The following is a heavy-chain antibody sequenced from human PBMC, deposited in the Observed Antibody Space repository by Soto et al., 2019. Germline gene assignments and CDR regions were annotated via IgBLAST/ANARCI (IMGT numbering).Heavy chain of an antibody. D-gene: IGHD6-13*01. CDR3: ARRYAGTLVY. J-gene: IGHJ4*02. CDR1: GGSVSSSSYS. V-gene: IGHV4-39*07. CDR2: IYYSGST. Sequence: SETLSLTCTVSGGSVSSSSYSWGWIRQPPGKGLEWIGYIYYSGSTYYNPSLKSRVTISVDTSKNQFSLKLSSVTAADTAVFYFARRYAGTLVYWCPGLLVTVS.